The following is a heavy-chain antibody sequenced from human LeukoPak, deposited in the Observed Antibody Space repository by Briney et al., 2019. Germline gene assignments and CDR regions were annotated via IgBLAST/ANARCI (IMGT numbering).Heavy chain of an antibody. CDR2: IIPIFGTA. CDR1: GYTFIGYY. D-gene: IGHD2-2*01. J-gene: IGHJ4*02. V-gene: IGHV1-69*13. CDR3: ARAAFGYCSSTSCYGTLDY. Sequence: ASVKVSCKASGYTFIGYYMHWVRQAPGQGLEWMGGIIPIFGTANYAQKFQGRVTITADESTSTAYMELSSLRSEDTAVYYCARAAFGYCSSTSCYGTLDYWGQGTLVTVSS.